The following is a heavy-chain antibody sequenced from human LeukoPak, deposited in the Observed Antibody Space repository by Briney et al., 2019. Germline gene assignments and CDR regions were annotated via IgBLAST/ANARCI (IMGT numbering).Heavy chain of an antibody. Sequence: GSLRLSCAASGFTLSDYYMSWIRQAPGKGLEWVSYISSSGTTIYYADSVKGRFTISRDNARNSLYLQMNSLRAEDTAVYYCARYIVLMVYAIQGGAFDIWGQGTMVTVSS. CDR3: ARYIVLMVYAIQGGAFDI. J-gene: IGHJ3*02. CDR2: ISSSGTTI. CDR1: GFTLSDYY. D-gene: IGHD2-8*01. V-gene: IGHV3-11*04.